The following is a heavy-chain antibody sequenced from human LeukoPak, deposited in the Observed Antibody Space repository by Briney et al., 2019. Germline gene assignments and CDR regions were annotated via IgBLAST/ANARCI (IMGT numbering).Heavy chain of an antibody. D-gene: IGHD4-17*01. CDR2: IYYSGST. Sequence: PSETLSPTCTVSGGSISSGDYYWSWIRQPPGKGLEWIGYIYYSGSTYHNPSLKSRVAISVDTSKNQFSLKLSSVTAADTAVYYCARQGGVYGDYTPDYWGQGTLVTVSS. CDR3: ARQGGVYGDYTPDY. CDR1: GGSISSGDYY. J-gene: IGHJ4*02. V-gene: IGHV4-30-4*01.